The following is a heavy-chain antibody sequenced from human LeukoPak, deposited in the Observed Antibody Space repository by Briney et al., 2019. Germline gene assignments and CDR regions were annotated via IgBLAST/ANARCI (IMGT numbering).Heavy chain of an antibody. CDR3: AKSVITMIGVNPDY. Sequence: GGSLRLSRAASGFTFSSYAMSWVRQAPGKGLEWVSAISGSGGSTYYADSVKGRFTISRDNSKNTLYLQMNSLRAEDTAVYYCAKSVITMIGVNPDYWGQGTLVIVSS. V-gene: IGHV3-23*01. D-gene: IGHD3-22*01. CDR2: ISGSGGST. CDR1: GFTFSSYA. J-gene: IGHJ4*02.